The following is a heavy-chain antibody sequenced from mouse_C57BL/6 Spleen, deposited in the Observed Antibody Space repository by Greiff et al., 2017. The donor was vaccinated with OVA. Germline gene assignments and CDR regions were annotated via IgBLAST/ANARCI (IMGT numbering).Heavy chain of an antibody. V-gene: IGHV1-62-2*01. CDR1: GYTFTGYT. Sequence: QVQLKESGAELVKPGASVKLSCKASGYTFTGYTIHWVKQRSGQGLEWIGWFYPGSGSIKYNEKFKDKATLTADKSSSTVYMELSRLTSEDSAVYFCARHEDPSYYRSWFAYWGQGTLVTVSA. J-gene: IGHJ3*01. CDR2: FYPGSGSI. CDR3: ARHEDPSYYRSWFAY. D-gene: IGHD2-14*01.